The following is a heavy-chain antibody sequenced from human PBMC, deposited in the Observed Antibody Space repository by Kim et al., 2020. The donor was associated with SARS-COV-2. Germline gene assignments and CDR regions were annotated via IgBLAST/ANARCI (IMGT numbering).Heavy chain of an antibody. V-gene: IGHV4-59*01. Sequence: SETLSLTCTVSGGSISSYYWSWIRQPPGKGLEWIGYIYYSGSTNYNPSLKSRVTISVDTSKNQFSLKLSSVTAADTAVYYCAGVGSSWLGGFDYWGQGTLVTVSS. CDR1: GGSISSYY. J-gene: IGHJ4*02. CDR3: AGVGSSWLGGFDY. D-gene: IGHD6-13*01. CDR2: IYYSGST.